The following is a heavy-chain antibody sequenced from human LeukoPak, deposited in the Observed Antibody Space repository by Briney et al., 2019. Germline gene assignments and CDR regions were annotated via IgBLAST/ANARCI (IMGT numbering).Heavy chain of an antibody. CDR1: GFTFSSYN. CDR2: ITSGSSYI. Sequence: GGSLRLSCAASGFTFSSYNMNWLRQAPGKGLEWVSSITSGSSYIYYADSVKGRFTISRDNAKNSLYLQMNSLRAEDTAGYYCARDPYSGSYGNYYYYFMGVWGKGTTVTISS. J-gene: IGHJ6*03. D-gene: IGHD1-26*01. CDR3: ARDPYSGSYGNYYYYFMGV. V-gene: IGHV3-21*01.